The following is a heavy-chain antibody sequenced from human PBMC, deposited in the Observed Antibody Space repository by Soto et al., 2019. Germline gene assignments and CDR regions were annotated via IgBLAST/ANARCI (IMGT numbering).Heavy chain of an antibody. CDR2: MNPNSGNT. CDR3: ARKATGPYYYDSSGYYDYFDP. Sequence: ASVKVSCKASGYTFTSYEINWVRQATGQGLEWMGRMNPNSGNTDYAQKFQGRVTMTRSTSITTAYMELSSLTSEDTAVYYCARKATGPYYYDSSGYYDYFDPWGQGTLVTVSS. V-gene: IGHV1-8*01. D-gene: IGHD3-22*01. J-gene: IGHJ5*02. CDR1: GYTFTSYE.